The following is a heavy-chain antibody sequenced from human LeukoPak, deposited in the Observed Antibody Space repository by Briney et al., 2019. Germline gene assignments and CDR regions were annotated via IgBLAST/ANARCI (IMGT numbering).Heavy chain of an antibody. CDR1: GYTFTSNY. D-gene: IGHD2-8*02. V-gene: IGHV1-46*01. CDR3: ARIGAPGDNTGYIDY. J-gene: IGHJ4*02. CDR2: INPSGGST. Sequence: ASVKVSCKASGYTFTSNYLHWVRQAPGQGLEWMGKINPSGGSTIYEQKFQDRVTMTRDTSTYTVYMEMSSLKYEDTAVYYCARIGAPGDNTGYIDYWGQGTLVTVSS.